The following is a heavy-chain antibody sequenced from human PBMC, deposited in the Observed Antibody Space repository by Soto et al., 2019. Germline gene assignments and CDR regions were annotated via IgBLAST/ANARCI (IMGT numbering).Heavy chain of an antibody. J-gene: IGHJ6*01. Sequence: ASVKVSCKASGYTFTGEYMHWVRQAPGQGLEWMGWINPNSGGTNYPQKFQGRVTMTRDTSISTAYMELSRLRSDETAVYYCARLGIAAAGTGGRGNWGQGTTVRVSS. CDR2: INPNSGGT. CDR1: GYTFTGEY. V-gene: IGHV1-2*02. CDR3: ARLGIAAAGTGGRGN. D-gene: IGHD6-13*01.